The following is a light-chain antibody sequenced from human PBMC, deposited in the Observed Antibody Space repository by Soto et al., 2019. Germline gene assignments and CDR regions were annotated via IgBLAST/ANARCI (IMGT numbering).Light chain of an antibody. Sequence: EIVLTQSPATLSLSPGERATFSCRASQSISTYLAWYQQKPGQAPRLLIYDASNRATGIPARFSGSRSGTDFTPTIRSLEPEDWVDYYYQQRSNWPITFGQGTRLEIK. CDR3: QQRSNWPIT. V-gene: IGKV3-11*01. CDR1: QSISTY. J-gene: IGKJ5*01. CDR2: DAS.